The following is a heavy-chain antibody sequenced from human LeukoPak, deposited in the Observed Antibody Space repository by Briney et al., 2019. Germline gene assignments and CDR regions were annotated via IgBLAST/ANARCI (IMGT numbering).Heavy chain of an antibody. CDR1: GLSFSDYY. V-gene: IGHV3-72*01. CDR2: TRNKAKGHTT. D-gene: IGHD3-22*01. J-gene: IGHJ3*02. CDR3: TRVGYYDRNGDSIDALDI. Sequence: PGGSLRLFCEVSGLSFSDYYIDWVRQAPGRGLEWVGRTRNKAKGHTTEYAASLEDRFTISRDGSKNSVYLQMNSLKIEDTAVYYCTRVGYYDRNGDSIDALDIWGQGTWVTVSS.